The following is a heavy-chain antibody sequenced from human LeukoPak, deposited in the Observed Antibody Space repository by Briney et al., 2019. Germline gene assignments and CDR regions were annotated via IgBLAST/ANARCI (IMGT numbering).Heavy chain of an antibody. V-gene: IGHV1-46*01. CDR3: ARIKDYYDSSGYFHWRYFDL. J-gene: IGHJ2*01. Sequence: ASVKVSCKASGYTFTSYYMHWVRQAPGQGLEWMGIINPSGGSTSYAQKFQGRVTMTRDMSTSTVYMKLSSLRSEDTAVYYCARIKDYYDSSGYFHWRYFDLWGRGTLVTVSS. D-gene: IGHD3-22*01. CDR1: GYTFTSYY. CDR2: INPSGGST.